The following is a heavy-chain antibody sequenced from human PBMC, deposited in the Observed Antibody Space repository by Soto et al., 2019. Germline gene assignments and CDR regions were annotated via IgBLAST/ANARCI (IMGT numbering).Heavy chain of an antibody. D-gene: IGHD2-15*01. Sequence: TLSLTCTVSGGSISSGGYYWSWIRQHPGKGLEWIGYIYYSGSTYYNPSLKSRVTISVDTSKNQFSLKLSSVTAADTAVYYCARIYCSGGSCPPHDAFDIWGQGTMVTVSS. J-gene: IGHJ3*02. CDR3: ARIYCSGGSCPPHDAFDI. V-gene: IGHV4-31*03. CDR2: IYYSGST. CDR1: GGSISSGGYY.